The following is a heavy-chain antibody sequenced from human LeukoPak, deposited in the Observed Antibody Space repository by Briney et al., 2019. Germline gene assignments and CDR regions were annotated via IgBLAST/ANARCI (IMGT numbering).Heavy chain of an antibody. CDR3: ARNPPRYFN. CDR2: IQQDGSEK. D-gene: IGHD1-26*01. V-gene: IGHV3-7*05. CDR1: GFTFSSYW. Sequence: GGSLRHSCAASGFTFSSYWMIWVRQAPGKGLEWVANIQQDGSEKYCVDSVKGRFTISRDNAKNSLYLQMNSPRAEDTAVYYCARNPPRYFNWGQGTLVTVSS. J-gene: IGHJ4*02.